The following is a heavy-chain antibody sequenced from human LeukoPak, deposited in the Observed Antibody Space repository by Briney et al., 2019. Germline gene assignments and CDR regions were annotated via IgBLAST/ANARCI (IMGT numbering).Heavy chain of an antibody. V-gene: IGHV1-69*05. CDR3: ARALNGGSSSSYIY. J-gene: IGHJ4*02. Sequence: ASVKVCCKASGGTFSSYAISWVRQAPGQGLEWMGGIIPIFGTANYAQKFQGRVTITTDESTSTAYMELSSLRSEDTAVYYCARALNGGSSSSYIYWGQGTLVTVSS. D-gene: IGHD6-6*01. CDR1: GGTFSSYA. CDR2: IIPIFGTA.